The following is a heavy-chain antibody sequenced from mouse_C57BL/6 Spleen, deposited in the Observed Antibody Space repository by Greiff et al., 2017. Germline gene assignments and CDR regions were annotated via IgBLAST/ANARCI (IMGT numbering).Heavy chain of an antibody. CDR2: IYPGDGDT. CDR1: GYAFSSSW. CDR3: ARGGQMDYAMDY. J-gene: IGHJ4*01. V-gene: IGHV1-80*01. Sequence: VQLQQSGAELVKPGASVKISCKASGYAFSSSWMNWVKQRPGKGLAWIGQIYPGDGDTNYNGKFKGKATLTADKSSSTAYMQLSSLTSEDSAVYFCARGGQMDYAMDYWGQGTSVTVAS.